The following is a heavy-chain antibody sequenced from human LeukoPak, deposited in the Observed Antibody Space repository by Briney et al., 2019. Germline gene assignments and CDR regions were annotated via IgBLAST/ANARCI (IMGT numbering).Heavy chain of an antibody. V-gene: IGHV1-69*13. J-gene: IGHJ6*02. CDR1: GGTFSSYA. D-gene: IGHD5-18*01. CDR2: IIPIFGTA. CDR3: ATPSRGYSYGYVGGYYYYGMDV. Sequence: SVKVSCKASGGTFSSYAISWVRQAPGQGLEWMGGIIPIFGTANYAQKFQGRVTITADESTCTAYMELSSLRSEDTAVYYCATPSRGYSYGYVGGYYYYGMDVWGQGTTVTVSS.